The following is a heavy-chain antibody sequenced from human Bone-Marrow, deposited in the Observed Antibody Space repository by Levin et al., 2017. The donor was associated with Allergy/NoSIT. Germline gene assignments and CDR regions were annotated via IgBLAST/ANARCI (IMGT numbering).Heavy chain of an antibody. CDR1: TGSIIGYF. V-gene: IGHV4-59*01. Sequence: SETLSLTCTVSTGSIIGYFWSWIRQSPGKGLEWLGCFSLSGNTNYNPSLKSRLTLSVDTSTNRFFLNLNSVTAAYPAIYHCARGPAPREQNALPPSPYGMDVWGQGATVTVAS. J-gene: IGHJ6*02. D-gene: IGHD1/OR15-1a*01. CDR3: ARGPAPREQNALPPSPYGMDV. CDR2: FSLSGNT.